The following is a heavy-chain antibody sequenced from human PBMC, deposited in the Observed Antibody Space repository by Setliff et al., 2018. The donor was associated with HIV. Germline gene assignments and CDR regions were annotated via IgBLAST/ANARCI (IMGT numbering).Heavy chain of an antibody. CDR1: GYTFTNYD. CDR3: AREGGMVRGALYYYYYYYMDV. J-gene: IGHJ6*03. CDR2: MNPNSGNT. D-gene: IGHD3-10*01. V-gene: IGHV1-8*01. Sequence: ASVKVSCKASGYTFTNYDINWVRQATGQGLEWMGWMNPNSGNTGYADSVKGRFTISRDNTKNPLYLQMDSLRAEDTALYYCAREGGMVRGALYYYYYYYMDVWGKGTTVTVSS.